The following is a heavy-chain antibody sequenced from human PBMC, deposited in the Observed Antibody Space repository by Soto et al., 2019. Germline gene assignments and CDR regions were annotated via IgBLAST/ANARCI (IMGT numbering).Heavy chain of an antibody. CDR1: GYTFTSHG. CDR3: ARTYCSSARCYSDY. V-gene: IGHV1-18*04. Sequence: QVQLVQSGAEVKKPGASVKVYCKTSGYTFTSHGISWVRQAPGQGLEWMGWISAYNGNTNYAQKLQGRVTMTTDTPTSTAYMELRSLRSDDTAVYYCARTYCSSARCYSDYWGQGTLVTVSS. J-gene: IGHJ4*02. D-gene: IGHD2-2*01. CDR2: ISAYNGNT.